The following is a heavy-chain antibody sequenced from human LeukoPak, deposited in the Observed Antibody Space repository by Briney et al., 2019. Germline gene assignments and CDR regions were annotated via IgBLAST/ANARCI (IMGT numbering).Heavy chain of an antibody. Sequence: PSETLSLTCAVYGGSFSGYYWSWIRQPPGKGLEWIGEINHSGSTNYNPSLKSRVTISVDTSKNQFSLKLSSVTAADTAVYYCARVAYYDFWSGYRDVWGKGTTVTVSS. CDR2: INHSGST. V-gene: IGHV4-34*01. D-gene: IGHD3-3*01. CDR3: ARVAYYDFWSGYRDV. J-gene: IGHJ6*04. CDR1: GGSFSGYY.